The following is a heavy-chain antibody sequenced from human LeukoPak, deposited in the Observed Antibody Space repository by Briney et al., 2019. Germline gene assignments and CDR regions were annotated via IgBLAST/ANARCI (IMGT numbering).Heavy chain of an antibody. J-gene: IGHJ5*02. CDR2: INPSGGST. Sequence: RGPVKVSFKASGYTFTSYCMHWVRQAPGQGLEWMGIINPSGGSTTYAQKFQGRVTMTRDTPTSTVYMELSSLRSEDAAVYYCARGYYDIAPWGQGTLVTVSS. V-gene: IGHV1-46*01. D-gene: IGHD3-9*01. CDR1: GYTFTSYC. CDR3: ARGYYDIAP.